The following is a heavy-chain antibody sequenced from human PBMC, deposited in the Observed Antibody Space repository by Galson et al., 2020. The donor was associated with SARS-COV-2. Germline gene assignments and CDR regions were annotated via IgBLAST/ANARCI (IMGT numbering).Heavy chain of an antibody. J-gene: IGHJ6*03. Sequence: ASVKVSCKASGYTFTSYGISWVRQAPGQGLEWMGWISAYNGNTNYAQKLQGRVTMTTDTSTSTAYMELRSLRSDDTAVYYCARVNDFWSGLGYYYYYYMDVWGKGTTVTVSS. V-gene: IGHV1-18*01. CDR2: ISAYNGNT. CDR3: ARVNDFWSGLGYYYYYYMDV. CDR1: GYTFTSYG. D-gene: IGHD3-3*01.